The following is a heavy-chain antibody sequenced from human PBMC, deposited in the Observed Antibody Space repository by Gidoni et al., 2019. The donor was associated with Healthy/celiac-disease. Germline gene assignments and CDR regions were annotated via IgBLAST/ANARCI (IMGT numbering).Heavy chain of an antibody. CDR2: FDPEDGET. Sequence: QVQLVQPGAEVQKPGASVTVSCKVSGSTLTELSMHWVRQAPGKGLEWMGGFDPEDGETIYAQKFQGRVTMTEDTSTDTAYMELSSLRSEDTAVYYCATVISPLGYNWFDPWGQGTLVTVSS. D-gene: IGHD3-16*01. V-gene: IGHV1-24*01. CDR1: GSTLTELS. CDR3: ATVISPLGYNWFDP. J-gene: IGHJ5*02.